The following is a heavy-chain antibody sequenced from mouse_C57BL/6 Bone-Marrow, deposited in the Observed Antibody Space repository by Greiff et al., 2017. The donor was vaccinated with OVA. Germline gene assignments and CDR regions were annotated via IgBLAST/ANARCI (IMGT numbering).Heavy chain of an antibody. J-gene: IGHJ2*01. Sequence: VPLQQSGPELVKPGASVKFSCKASGYAFGSSWMNWVKQRPGKGLEGIGRIYPGDGDTNYNGKFKGKATLTADKSSSTAYMQLSSLTSEDSAVYFCARWKYYGSSPYWGQGTTLTVSS. CDR3: ARWKYYGSSPY. CDR2: IYPGDGDT. CDR1: GYAFGSSW. D-gene: IGHD1-1*01. V-gene: IGHV1-82*01.